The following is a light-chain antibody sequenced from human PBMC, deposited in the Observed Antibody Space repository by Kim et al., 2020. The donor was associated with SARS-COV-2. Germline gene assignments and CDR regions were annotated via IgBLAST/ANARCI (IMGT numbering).Light chain of an antibody. V-gene: IGLV2-14*03. J-gene: IGLJ3*02. CDR1: SSDVGDYDY. CDR3: SSYTSSSTWV. CDR2: DVS. Sequence: QSALTQPASVSGSPGQSITISCTGTSSDVGDYDYVSRYQQHPGKAPKLMIYDVSERPSGVSYRFSGSKSGNTASLTISRLRAEDEADYYCSSYTSSSTWVFGGGTQLTVL.